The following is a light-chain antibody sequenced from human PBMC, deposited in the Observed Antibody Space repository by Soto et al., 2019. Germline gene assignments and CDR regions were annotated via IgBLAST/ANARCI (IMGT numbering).Light chain of an antibody. V-gene: IGKV4-1*01. CDR2: WAS. J-gene: IGKJ1*01. CDR3: QQYYSTPRT. CDR1: QSVLYTSNNKNY. Sequence: DIVMTQSPDSLAVSLGERATINCKSSQSVLYTSNNKNYLGCYQQKPRQPPKLLIYWASTRESGVPARFSGSGSATDFTLTISSLQAEDVAGYYCQQYYSTPRTFGRGTKVAIK.